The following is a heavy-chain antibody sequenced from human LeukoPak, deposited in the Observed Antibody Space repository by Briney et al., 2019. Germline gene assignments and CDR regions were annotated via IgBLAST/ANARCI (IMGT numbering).Heavy chain of an antibody. D-gene: IGHD6-19*01. CDR3: ARHKGGQWLVLSY. J-gene: IGHJ4*02. V-gene: IGHV4-59*08. CDR1: GGSISSYY. CDR2: IYYSGST. Sequence: SETLSLTCTVSGGSISSYYWSWIRQPPGKGLEWIGYIYYSGSTNYNPSLKSRVTTSVDTSKNQFSLKLSSVTAAETAVYYCARHKGGQWLVLSYWGQGTLVTVSS.